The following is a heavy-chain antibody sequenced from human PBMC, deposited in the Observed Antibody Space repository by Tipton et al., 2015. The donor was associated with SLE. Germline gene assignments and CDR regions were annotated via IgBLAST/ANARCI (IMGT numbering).Heavy chain of an antibody. J-gene: IGHJ6*03. Sequence: QSGAEVKKPGASVKVSCKASGYTFTSYEINWVRQATGQGLEWMGWMNPYAGTTSFARKFQGRLTMTRDTSISTAYMHLSNLRSEDTAVYFCVRGEGIPNTMDFSYYMDVWGKGTTVTVSS. CDR1: GYTFTSYE. CDR3: VRGEGIPNTMDFSYYMDV. V-gene: IGHV1-8*01. D-gene: IGHD3-10*01. CDR2: MNPYAGTT.